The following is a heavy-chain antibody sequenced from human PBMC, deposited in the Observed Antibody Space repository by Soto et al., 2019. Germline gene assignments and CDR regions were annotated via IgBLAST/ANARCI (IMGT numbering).Heavy chain of an antibody. D-gene: IGHD3-3*01. CDR1: GYPVTAYY. CDR3: ARGGGVGVAGSAAFDM. CDR2: INPATVAA. V-gene: IGHV1-2*02. J-gene: IGHJ3*02. Sequence: QLHLVQSGAVVKKPGASVTVSCSASGYPVTAYYMHWVRQAPGRGLEWMGGINPATVAAKYTQTFQGRVTMTRNTSTSTVFMELSGLTYEDTAVFYCARGGGVGVAGSAAFDMWGQGTLVTVSS.